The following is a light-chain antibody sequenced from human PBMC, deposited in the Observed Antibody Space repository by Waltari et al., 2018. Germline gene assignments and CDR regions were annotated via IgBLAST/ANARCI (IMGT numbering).Light chain of an antibody. V-gene: IGLV2-14*01. Sequence: QSALTQPASVSGSPGQSITISCTGTSSDIGAHNYVSWYQEHPGKAPKLMVYEVSNRPSGVSHRFSGSKSGNTASLTISGLQAEDEADYYCSSYISSTTPYVFGTGTKVTVL. J-gene: IGLJ1*01. CDR3: SSYISSTTPYV. CDR2: EVS. CDR1: SSDIGAHNY.